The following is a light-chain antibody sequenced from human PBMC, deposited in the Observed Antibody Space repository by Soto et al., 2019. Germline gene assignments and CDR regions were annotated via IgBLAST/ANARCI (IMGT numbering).Light chain of an antibody. J-gene: IGKJ1*01. CDR1: QSVSSY. V-gene: IGKV3-11*01. CDR3: HQDFNLPWT. Sequence: EIVLTQSPATLSLSPGERSTLSCRASQSVSSYLAWYQQKPGQAPRLLIYDASNRATGIPARFSGSGSGTDFTLTISSLQPEDFAVYFCHQDFNLPWTFGQGTKVDIK. CDR2: DAS.